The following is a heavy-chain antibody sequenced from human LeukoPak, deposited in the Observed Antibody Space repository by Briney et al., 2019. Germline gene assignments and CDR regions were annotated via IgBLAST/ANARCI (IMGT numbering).Heavy chain of an antibody. CDR2: IWYDGSNK. V-gene: IGHV3-33*01. D-gene: IGHD4-17*01. CDR1: GFTFNSYG. J-gene: IGHJ4*02. Sequence: GGSLRLSCAASGFTFNSYGIHWVRQAPGKGLEWVAFIWYDGSNKYYADSVKGRFTISRDSSKNTLYLQMNSLRAEDTAVYYCARARTTRGFDYWGQGTLVTVSS. CDR3: ARARTTRGFDY.